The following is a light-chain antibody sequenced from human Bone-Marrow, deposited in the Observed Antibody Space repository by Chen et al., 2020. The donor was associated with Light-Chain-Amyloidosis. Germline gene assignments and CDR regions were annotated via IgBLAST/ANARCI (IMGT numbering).Light chain of an antibody. CDR3: AAWDDSLSGWCWV. J-gene: IGLJ3*02. CDR1: SSNIGSNY. V-gene: IGLV1-47*01. Sequence: QSVLTQPPSASGTPGQRVTISCSGSSSNIGSNYVYWYQQLPGTAPKLLIYRNKQWPSGVPDRFSGSKSGTSASLAISGLRSEDEADYYCAAWDDSLSGWCWVFGGGTKLTVL. CDR2: RNK.